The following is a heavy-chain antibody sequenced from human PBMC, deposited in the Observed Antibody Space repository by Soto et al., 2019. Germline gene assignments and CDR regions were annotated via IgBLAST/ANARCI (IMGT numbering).Heavy chain of an antibody. J-gene: IGHJ4*02. CDR1: GGSISGGGFS. CDR3: VRGPYNYNSRYFDY. V-gene: IGHV4-30-2*01. CDR2: ILHTGGT. Sequence: NPSETLSLTCAVSGGSISGGGFSWSWIRQPPGKGLEWIGYILHTGGTQYNPSLKSRVSMSVDKSKNQFSLHLTSVTAADTAVYYCVRGPYNYNSRYFDYWGQGTLVTVSS. D-gene: IGHD1-1*01.